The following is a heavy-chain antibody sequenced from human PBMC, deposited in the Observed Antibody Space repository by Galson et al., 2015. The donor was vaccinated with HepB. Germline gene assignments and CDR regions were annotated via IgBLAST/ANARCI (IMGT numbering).Heavy chain of an antibody. CDR1: RFTFTTSA. J-gene: IGHJ4*02. CDR2: SGRRGNT. Sequence: SLRLSCAASRFTFTTSAMSWVRQAPGQGLEWDSTSGRRGNTYYADSVQGRFTISRDNSKNTLYLQMNSLRAEDTAVYYCAKREAESHYFDYWGQGTLVTVSS. CDR3: AKREAESHYFDY. V-gene: IGHV3-23*01. D-gene: IGHD1-26*01.